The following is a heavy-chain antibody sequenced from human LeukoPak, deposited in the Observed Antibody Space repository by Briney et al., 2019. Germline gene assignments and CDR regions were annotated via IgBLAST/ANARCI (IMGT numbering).Heavy chain of an antibody. CDR2: ISYDGSNK. CDR3: AKGRQSTPLY. CDR1: GFTFSSYA. J-gene: IGHJ4*02. Sequence: GGSLRLSCAASGFTFSSYAMHWVRQAPGKGLEWVAVISYDGSNKYYADSVKGRFTISRDNSKNTLYLQMNSLRAEDTAVYYCAKGRQSTPLYWGQGTLVTVSS. V-gene: IGHV3-30*04.